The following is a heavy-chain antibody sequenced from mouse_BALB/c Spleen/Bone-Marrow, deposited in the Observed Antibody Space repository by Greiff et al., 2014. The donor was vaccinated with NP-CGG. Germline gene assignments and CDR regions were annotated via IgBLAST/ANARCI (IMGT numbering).Heavy chain of an antibody. CDR2: IYPGSGST. J-gene: IGHJ4*01. D-gene: IGHD2-14*01. V-gene: IGHV1-77*01. Sequence: QVQLKESGPELVKPGASVKMSCKASGYTFTDYVISWVKQRTGQGLEWIGEIYPGSGSTYYNEKFKGKATLTADKSSNTAYMQLSSLTSEDSAVYFCASRGEVRRHYYAMDYWSQGTSVTVSS. CDR3: ASRGEVRRHYYAMDY. CDR1: GYTFTDYV.